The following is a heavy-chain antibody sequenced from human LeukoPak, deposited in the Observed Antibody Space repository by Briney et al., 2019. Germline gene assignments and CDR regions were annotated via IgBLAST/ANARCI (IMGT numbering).Heavy chain of an antibody. D-gene: IGHD1-26*01. CDR2: IRSKADGGTP. V-gene: IGHV3-15*07. CDR1: GFSFSDAW. J-gene: IGHJ4*02. CDR3: TREHSGSYYWDRPFDY. Sequence: PGGSLRLSCAASGFSFSDAWMNWVRQAPGKGLEWVGHIRSKADGGTPDYIAPVKGRFTISRDDSKDTLYLQMNSLKTEDTAVYYCTREHSGSYYWDRPFDYWGQGTLVTVSS.